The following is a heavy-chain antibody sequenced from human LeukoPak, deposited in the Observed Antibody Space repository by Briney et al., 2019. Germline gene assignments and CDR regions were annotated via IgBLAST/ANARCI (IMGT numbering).Heavy chain of an antibody. CDR1: GFTFSNYP. D-gene: IGHD3-22*01. CDR3: DRDSTGYYDY. CDR2: VSDDGNNI. V-gene: IGHV3-30*04. J-gene: IGHJ4*02. Sequence: QPGRSLRLSCAASGFTFSNYPMHWVRQAPGKGLEWVAVVSDDGNNIYYADSVKGRFTISRDNSKNTLYLQTNSLRAEDTALYLRDRDSTGYYDYWGQGTLVTVSS.